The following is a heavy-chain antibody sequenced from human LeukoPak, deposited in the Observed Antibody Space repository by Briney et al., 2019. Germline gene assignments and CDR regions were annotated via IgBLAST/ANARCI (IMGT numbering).Heavy chain of an antibody. V-gene: IGHV4-38-2*02. CDR3: VRHSGYYYYYMDV. CDR2: IYHSGNT. CDR1: GYSISSSYY. J-gene: IGHJ6*03. Sequence: PSETLSLTCTVSGYSISSSYYWGWIRQPPGKGLEWIGSIYHSGNTYYNPSLKSRVTISVDTSKNQFSLKLSSVTAADTALYYCVRHSGYYYYYMDVWGKGTTVTISS.